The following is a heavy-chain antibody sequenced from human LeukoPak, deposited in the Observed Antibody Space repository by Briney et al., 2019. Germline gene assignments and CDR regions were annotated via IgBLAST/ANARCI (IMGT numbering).Heavy chain of an antibody. D-gene: IGHD6-25*01. V-gene: IGHV3-30*18. Sequence: PGGSLRLSCAASGFSFSNFGMHWVRQAPGKGLEWVALISFDGSNIYYGDAVKGRFTISRDTSKNTLYLQMNSLRAEDTSVYYCAKEAAAAGNWFGSWGQGTLVTVSS. J-gene: IGHJ5*01. CDR3: AKEAAAAGNWFGS. CDR2: ISFDGSNI. CDR1: GFSFSNFG.